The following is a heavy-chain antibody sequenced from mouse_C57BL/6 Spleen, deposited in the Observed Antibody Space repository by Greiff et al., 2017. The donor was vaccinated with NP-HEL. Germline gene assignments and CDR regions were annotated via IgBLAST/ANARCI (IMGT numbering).Heavy chain of an antibody. Sequence: QVQLQQSGAELVMPGASVKLSCKASGYTFTSYWMHWVKQRPGQGLEWIGEIDPSDSYTNYNQKFKGKSTLTVDKSSSTAYMQLSSLTSEDSAVYYCARSPFYDYASYYFDYWGQGTTLTVSS. CDR2: IDPSDSYT. CDR3: ARSPFYDYASYYFDY. CDR1: GYTFTSYW. J-gene: IGHJ2*01. D-gene: IGHD2-4*01. V-gene: IGHV1-69*01.